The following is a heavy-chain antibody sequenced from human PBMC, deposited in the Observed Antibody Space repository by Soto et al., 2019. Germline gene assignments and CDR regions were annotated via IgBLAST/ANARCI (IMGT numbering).Heavy chain of an antibody. CDR2: ISSSSSYI. CDR3: ARDRAKYYYDSSGYYV. J-gene: IGHJ4*02. D-gene: IGHD3-22*01. V-gene: IGHV3-21*01. CDR1: GFTFSSYS. Sequence: GGSLRLSCAASGFTFSSYSMNWVRQAPGKGLEWVSSISSSSSYIYYADSVKGRFTISRDNAKNSLYLQMNSLRAEDTAVYYCARDRAKYYYDSSGYYVWGQGTLVTVSS.